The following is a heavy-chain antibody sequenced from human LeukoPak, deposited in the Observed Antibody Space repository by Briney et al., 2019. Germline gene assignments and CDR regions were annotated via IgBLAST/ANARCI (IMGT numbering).Heavy chain of an antibody. D-gene: IGHD1-1*01. CDR3: AEGEMEPY. J-gene: IGHJ4*02. V-gene: IGHV3-9*01. CDR1: GFTFDDYA. Sequence: GGSLRLSCAASGFTFDDYAMHWVRQAPGKGLEWVSGISWNSGSIGYADSVKGRFTISRDNAKNSLYLQMNSLRAEDTALYYCAEGEMEPYWGQGTLVTVSS. CDR2: ISWNSGSI.